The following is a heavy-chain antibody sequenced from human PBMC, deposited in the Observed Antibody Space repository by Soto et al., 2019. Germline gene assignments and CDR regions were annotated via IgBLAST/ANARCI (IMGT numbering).Heavy chain of an antibody. V-gene: IGHV3-53*04. D-gene: IGHD6-6*01. CDR2: IYSGGST. CDR3: ARDVSSSSNGYYYDMDV. Sequence: EVQLVESGGGLVQPGGSLRLSCAASGFTVSSNYMSWVRQAPGKGLEWVSVIYSGGSTYYADSVKGRFTISRHNSKNTLYLQMNSLRAEDTAVYYCARDVSSSSNGYYYDMDVWGKGTTVTASS. J-gene: IGHJ6*03. CDR1: GFTVSSNY.